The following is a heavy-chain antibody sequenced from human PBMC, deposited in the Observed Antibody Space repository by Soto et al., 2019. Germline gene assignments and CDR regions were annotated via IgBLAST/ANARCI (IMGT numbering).Heavy chain of an antibody. Sequence: PGESLKISCKGSGYSFTSYWIGWVRQMPGKGLEWMGIIYPGDSDTRYSPSFQGQVTISADKSISTAYLQWSSLKASDTAMYYCARHKEPDIRIFGVVTAPPYNGFDPWGQGTLVTVSS. D-gene: IGHD3-3*01. CDR2: IYPGDSDT. CDR1: GYSFTSYW. J-gene: IGHJ5*02. CDR3: ARHKEPDIRIFGVVTAPPYNGFDP. V-gene: IGHV5-51*01.